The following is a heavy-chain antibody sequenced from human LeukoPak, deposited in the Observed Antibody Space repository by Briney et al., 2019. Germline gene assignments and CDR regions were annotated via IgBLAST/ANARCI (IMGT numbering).Heavy chain of an antibody. CDR1: GGSISSYY. Sequence: SETLSLTCTVSGGSISSYYWSWIRQPPGKGLEWIEYIYTSGSTNYNPSLKSRVTISVDTSKNQFSLKLSSVTAADTAVYYCARHTTSWSSFDYWGQGTLVTVSS. D-gene: IGHD6-13*01. CDR3: ARHTTSWSSFDY. CDR2: IYTSGST. J-gene: IGHJ4*02. V-gene: IGHV4-4*09.